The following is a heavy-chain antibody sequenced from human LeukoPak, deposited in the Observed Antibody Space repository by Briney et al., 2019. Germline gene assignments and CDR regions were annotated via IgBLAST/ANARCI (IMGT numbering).Heavy chain of an antibody. CDR1: GFSFSYSW. Sequence: GGSLRLSCAASGFSFSYSWMTWVRQAPGKGLEWVASIKQDGSEKYYVDSVKGRFTISRDNAKNSLSLQMNGLRAEDTAVYYCAKDIDVATNYWGQGTLVTVSS. D-gene: IGHD1-26*01. J-gene: IGHJ4*02. V-gene: IGHV3-7*01. CDR2: IKQDGSEK. CDR3: AKDIDVATNY.